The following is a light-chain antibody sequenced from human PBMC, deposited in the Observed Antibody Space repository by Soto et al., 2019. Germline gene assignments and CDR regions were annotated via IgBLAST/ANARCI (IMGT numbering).Light chain of an antibody. CDR3: QQSHIANT. CDR1: QGVNRN. CDR2: DAS. J-gene: IGKJ2*01. V-gene: IGKV1-39*01. Sequence: DIQMTQSPSSLSASVGDRVTITCRASQGVNRNLNWYQQKPGKAPKLLIYDASSLQSGVPSRFSGSGSGTDFTLTISSLQPEDFATYYCQQSHIANTFGQGTKLEIK.